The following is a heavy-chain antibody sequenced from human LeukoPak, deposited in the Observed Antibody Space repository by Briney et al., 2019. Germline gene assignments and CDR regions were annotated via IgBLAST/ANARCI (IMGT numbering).Heavy chain of an antibody. Sequence: SETLSLTCTVSGGSISSYYWSWIRQPPGKGLEWIGYIYYSGSTNYNPSLKSRVTISVDTSKNQFSLKLSSVTAADTAVYYCASRSYDFWSGYHTNSDAFDIWGQGTMVTVSS. V-gene: IGHV4-59*01. J-gene: IGHJ3*02. CDR2: IYYSGST. CDR3: ASRSYDFWSGYHTNSDAFDI. CDR1: GGSISSYY. D-gene: IGHD3-3*01.